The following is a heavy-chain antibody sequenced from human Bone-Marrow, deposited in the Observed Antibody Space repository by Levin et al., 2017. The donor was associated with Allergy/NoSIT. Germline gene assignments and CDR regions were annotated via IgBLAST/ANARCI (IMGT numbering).Heavy chain of an antibody. J-gene: IGHJ5*02. D-gene: IGHD2-2*01. CDR1: GFTFSSYA. Sequence: GGSLRLSCAASGFTFSSYAMSWVRQAPGKGLEWVSAISGSGGSTYYADSVKGRFTISRDNSKNTLYLQMNSLRAEDTAVYYCATVNVGEVVPAAMPSDWFDPWGQGTLVTVSS. V-gene: IGHV3-23*01. CDR3: ATVNVGEVVPAAMPSDWFDP. CDR2: ISGSGGST.